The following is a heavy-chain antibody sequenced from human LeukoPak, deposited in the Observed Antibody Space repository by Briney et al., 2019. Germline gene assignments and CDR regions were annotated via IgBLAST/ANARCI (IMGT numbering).Heavy chain of an antibody. J-gene: IGHJ4*02. CDR2: IWYDGGNK. CDR3: AKSLYISSWYYDY. D-gene: IGHD6-13*01. V-gene: IGHV3-33*06. Sequence: GGSLRPSCAASGFTFSGYGMHWVRQATGKGLEWVAVIWYDGGNKYYADSVKGRFTISRDNSKNTLYLQMNSLRAEDTAVYYCAKSLYISSWYYDYWGQGTLVTVSS. CDR1: GFTFSGYG.